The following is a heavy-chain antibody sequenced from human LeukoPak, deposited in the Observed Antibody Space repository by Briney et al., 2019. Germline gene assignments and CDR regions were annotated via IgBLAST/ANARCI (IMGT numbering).Heavy chain of an antibody. Sequence: PGGSLRLSCAASGFTFSSYAMSWVRQAPGKGLEWVSAISGSGGSTYCADSVKGRFTISRDNSKNTLYLQMNSLRAEDTAVYYCAKDRMKPIVVVTATVFDYWGQGTLVTVSS. J-gene: IGHJ4*02. CDR1: GFTFSSYA. CDR3: AKDRMKPIVVVTATVFDY. CDR2: ISGSGGST. D-gene: IGHD2-21*02. V-gene: IGHV3-23*01.